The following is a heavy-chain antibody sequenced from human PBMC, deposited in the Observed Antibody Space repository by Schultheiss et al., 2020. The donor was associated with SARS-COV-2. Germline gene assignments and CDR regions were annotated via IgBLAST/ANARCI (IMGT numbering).Heavy chain of an antibody. V-gene: IGHV3-23*01. CDR1: GFTFSSYG. CDR2: ISGSGGST. D-gene: IGHD5-18*01. CDR3: AKDRGYSQYYFDY. Sequence: GGSLRLSCAASGFTFSSYGMHWVRQAPGKGLEWVSAISGSGGSTYYADSVKGRFTISRDNSKNTLYLQMNSLRAEDTAVYYCAKDRGYSQYYFDYWGQETLVTVSS. J-gene: IGHJ4*02.